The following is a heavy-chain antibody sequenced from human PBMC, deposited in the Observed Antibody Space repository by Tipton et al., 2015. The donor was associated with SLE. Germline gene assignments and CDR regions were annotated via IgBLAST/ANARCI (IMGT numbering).Heavy chain of an antibody. D-gene: IGHD6-19*01. J-gene: IGHJ5*02. CDR2: IYYSGST. V-gene: IGHV4-59*11. Sequence: TLSLTCTVSGGSISSHSWSWIRQPPGKGLEWIGYIYYSGSTNYNPSLKSRVTISVDTSKNQFSLKLSSVTAADTAVYYCARLGRGIAVASTGWFDPWGQGTLVTVSS. CDR1: GGSISSHS. CDR3: ARLGRGIAVASTGWFDP.